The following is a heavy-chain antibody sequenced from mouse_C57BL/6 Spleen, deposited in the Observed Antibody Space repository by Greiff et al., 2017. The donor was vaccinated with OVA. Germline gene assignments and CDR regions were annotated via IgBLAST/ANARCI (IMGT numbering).Heavy chain of an antibody. J-gene: IGHJ4*01. CDR1: GFTFSSYA. Sequence: EVMLVESGEGLVKPGGSLKLSCAASGFTFSSYAMSWVRQTPEKRLEWVAYISSGGDYIYYADTVKGRFTISRDNARNTLYLQMSSLKSEDTAMYYCTRDSGITTGSMDYWGQGTSVTVSS. CDR3: TRDSGITTGSMDY. V-gene: IGHV5-9-1*02. D-gene: IGHD1-1*01. CDR2: ISSGGDYI.